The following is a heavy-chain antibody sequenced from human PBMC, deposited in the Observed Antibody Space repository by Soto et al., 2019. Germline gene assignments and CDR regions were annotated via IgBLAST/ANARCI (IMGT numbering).Heavy chain of an antibody. Sequence: GSGPTLVNPTQTLTLPCSFSGCSLTTGVGVGWIRQPPGKALEWLAIIYWNDEKLYNPSLKTRLTITKDTSKNQVVLTVTDMDPVDTATYYCAHRVNMARGPYNYFGPWGQGTLVTVSS. J-gene: IGHJ5*02. D-gene: IGHD3-10*01. CDR3: AHRVNMARGPYNYFGP. V-gene: IGHV2-5*01. CDR2: IYWNDEK. CDR1: GCSLTTGVG.